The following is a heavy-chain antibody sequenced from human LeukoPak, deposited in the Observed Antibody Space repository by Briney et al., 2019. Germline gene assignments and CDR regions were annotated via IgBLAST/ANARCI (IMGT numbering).Heavy chain of an antibody. J-gene: IGHJ4*02. CDR1: SGSISSDEYY. Sequence: SETLSLTGTVSSGSISSDEYYWGWIRQPPGRGLEWIGTIYYSGTTYHNPSLKSRVTISVDTSKNQFSLKLNSVTAADTAVYYCARLAGYYYDSSGYPKPSSLIDFWGQGTLVTVSS. V-gene: IGHV4-39*01. CDR2: IYYSGTT. D-gene: IGHD3-22*01. CDR3: ARLAGYYYDSSGYPKPSSLIDF.